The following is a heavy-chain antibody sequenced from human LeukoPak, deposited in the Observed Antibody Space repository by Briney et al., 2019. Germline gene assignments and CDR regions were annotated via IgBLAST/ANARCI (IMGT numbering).Heavy chain of an antibody. CDR2: ISSSGSYI. J-gene: IGHJ4*02. CDR1: GFTFSSYS. CDR3: ARLKSYRGYGYYFDY. V-gene: IGHV3-21*01. D-gene: IGHD5-12*01. Sequence: GGSLRLSCAASGFTFSSYSMNWVRQAPGKGLEWVSSISSSGSYIYYADSVKGRFTISRDNAKNSLYLQMNSLRDEDTAVYYCARLKSYRGYGYYFDYWGQGTLVTVSS.